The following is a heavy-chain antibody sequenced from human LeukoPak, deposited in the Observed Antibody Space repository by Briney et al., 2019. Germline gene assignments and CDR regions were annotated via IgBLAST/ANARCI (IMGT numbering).Heavy chain of an antibody. CDR3: ARVPGGWFGELLFDY. Sequence: LWETLALTCTVSGGSISSYYWSWIRQPPGKGLEWIGYIYYSGSTNYNPSLKSRVTISVDTSKNQFSLKLSSVTAADTAVYYCARVPGGWFGELLFDYWGQGTLVTVSS. V-gene: IGHV4-59*01. CDR2: IYYSGST. J-gene: IGHJ4*02. D-gene: IGHD3-10*01. CDR1: GGSISSYY.